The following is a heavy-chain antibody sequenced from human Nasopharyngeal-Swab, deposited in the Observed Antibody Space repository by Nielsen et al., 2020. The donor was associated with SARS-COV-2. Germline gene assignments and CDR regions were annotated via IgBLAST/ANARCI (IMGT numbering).Heavy chain of an antibody. CDR2: IWYDGSNK. V-gene: IGHV3-33*01. Sequence: VREAPGKGLGWVAVIWYDGSNKYYVDSVKGRFTISRDNSKNTLYLQMNSLRAEDTAVYYCARDWMMATWGYYYGMDVWGQGTTVTVSS. CDR3: ARDWMMATWGYYYGMDV. J-gene: IGHJ6*02. D-gene: IGHD5-24*01.